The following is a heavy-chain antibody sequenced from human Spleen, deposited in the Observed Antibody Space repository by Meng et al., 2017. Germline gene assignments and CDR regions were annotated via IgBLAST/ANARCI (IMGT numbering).Heavy chain of an antibody. V-gene: IGHV4-34*01. CDR3: ARGPTTMAHDFDY. CDR2: INHSGST. J-gene: IGHJ4*02. CDR1: GGSFSNYY. Sequence: QRQMAGPVLVKPPKTLSLTCVVSGGSFSNYYWSWIRQPPGKGLEWIGEINHSGSTNYNPSLESRATISVDTSQNNLSLKLSSVTAADSAAYYCARGPTTMAHDFDYWGQGTLVTVSS. D-gene: IGHD4-11*01.